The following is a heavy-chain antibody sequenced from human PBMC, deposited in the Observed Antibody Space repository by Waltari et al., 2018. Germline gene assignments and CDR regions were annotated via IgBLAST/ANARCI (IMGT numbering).Heavy chain of an antibody. CDR3: ARGALRDFWSGYLVY. CDR2: MYSGGST. D-gene: IGHD3-3*01. J-gene: IGHJ4*02. CDR1: GFTVSRNY. Sequence: EVQLVESGGGLVQPGGSLRLSCAASGFTVSRNYMSWVRQAPGKGLEWVSVMYSGGSTYYADSVKGRFTISRHNSKNTLYLQMNSLRAEDTAVYYCARGALRDFWSGYLVYWGQGTLVTVSS. V-gene: IGHV3-53*04.